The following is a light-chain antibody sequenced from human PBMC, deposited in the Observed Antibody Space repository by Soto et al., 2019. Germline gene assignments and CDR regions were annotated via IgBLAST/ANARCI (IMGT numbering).Light chain of an antibody. CDR3: HQYWTYPLT. CDR1: QDITNY. V-gene: IGKV1-16*01. J-gene: IGKJ4*01. CDR2: AAS. Sequence: DIQMTQSPSSLSASVGDRVSITCRASQDITNYLVWFQQKPGKAPKVLIYAASILQTGVPSRFIGSGSGTAFTLTISSLHPEDFATYFCHQYWTYPLTCGGGTKVDSK.